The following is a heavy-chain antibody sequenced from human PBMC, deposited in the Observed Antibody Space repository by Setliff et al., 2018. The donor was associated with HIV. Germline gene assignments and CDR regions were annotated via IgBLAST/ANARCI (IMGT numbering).Heavy chain of an antibody. CDR2: INVGKGDT. D-gene: IGHD2-21*01. V-gene: IGHV1-3*01. CDR1: GYTFTTYS. CDR3: ARGALLAVFDFDH. J-gene: IGHJ4*01. Sequence: KVSCKASGYTFTTYSIHWVRQAPGQSLEWMGWINVGKGDTKCSQELQDRITLTTDTSANTAYMELSSLRSDDTAVYFCARGALLAVFDFDHWGHGTLVTVSS.